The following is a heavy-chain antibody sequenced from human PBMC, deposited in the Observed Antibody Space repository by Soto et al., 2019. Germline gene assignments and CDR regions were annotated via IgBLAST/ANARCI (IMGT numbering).Heavy chain of an antibody. V-gene: IGHV1-58*01. CDR2: IVVGSGNT. CDR3: AAIKLSGTLEWFPNWFDP. Sequence: SVKVSCKPSGFTFTSSAVQRVRQARGQRLEWIGWIVVGSGNTNYAQKFQERVTITRDMSTSTAYTELSSLRSEDTAVYYCAAIKLSGTLEWFPNWFDPWGEGTLVTVSS. J-gene: IGHJ5*02. CDR1: GFTFTSSA. D-gene: IGHD3-3*01.